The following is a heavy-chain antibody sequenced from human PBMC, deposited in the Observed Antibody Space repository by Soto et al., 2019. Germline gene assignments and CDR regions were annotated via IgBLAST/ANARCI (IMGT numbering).Heavy chain of an antibody. J-gene: IGHJ5*02. CDR1: GGSISSSSYY. Sequence: SETLSLTCTVSGGSISSSSYYWGWIRQPPGKGLEWIGSIYYSGSTYYNPSLKSRVTISVDTSKNQFSLKLSSVTAADTAVYYCALTRWLLPHNWFDPWGQGTLVTVSS. D-gene: IGHD4-4*01. CDR2: IYYSGST. CDR3: ALTRWLLPHNWFDP. V-gene: IGHV4-39*01.